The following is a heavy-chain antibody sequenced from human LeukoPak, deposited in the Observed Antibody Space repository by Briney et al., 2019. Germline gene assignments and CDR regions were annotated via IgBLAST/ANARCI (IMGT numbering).Heavy chain of an antibody. D-gene: IGHD3-22*01. CDR1: GFTVSSNY. Sequence: GGSLRLSCAASGFTVSSNYMSWVRQAPGKGLEWVSVIYSGGSTYYADSVKGRFTISRDNSKNTLYLQMNSLRAEDTAVYYCAKAGVVVVTLYYFDYWGQGTLVTVSS. V-gene: IGHV3-53*01. CDR3: AKAGVVVVTLYYFDY. CDR2: IYSGGST. J-gene: IGHJ4*02.